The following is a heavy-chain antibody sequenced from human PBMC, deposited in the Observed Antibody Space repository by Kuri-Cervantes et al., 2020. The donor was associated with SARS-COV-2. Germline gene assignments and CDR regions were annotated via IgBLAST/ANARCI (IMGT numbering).Heavy chain of an antibody. J-gene: IGHJ3*02. V-gene: IGHV3-21*04. CDR3: AKEWRCVGPNDAFDI. Sequence: GESLKISCAASGFTFSSYSMNWVRQAPGKGLEWVSSISSSSSYIYYADSVKGRFTISRDNSENTLYLQMNSLRAEDTAVYYCAKEWRCVGPNDAFDIWGQGTMVTVSS. D-gene: IGHD1-26*01. CDR2: ISSSSSYI. CDR1: GFTFSSYS.